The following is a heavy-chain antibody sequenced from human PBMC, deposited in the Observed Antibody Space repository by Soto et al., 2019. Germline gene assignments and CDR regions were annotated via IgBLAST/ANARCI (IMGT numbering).Heavy chain of an antibody. J-gene: IGHJ4*02. V-gene: IGHV3-64*01. CDR2: ISSNGGST. CDR1: GFTFSSYA. CDR3: ARDREYSGSYSGYYFDY. D-gene: IGHD1-26*01. Sequence: PGGSLRLSCAASGFTFSSYAMHWVRQAPGKGLEYVSAISSNGGSTYYANSVKGRFTISRDNSKNTLYLQMGSLRAEDMAVYYCARDREYSGSYSGYYFDYWGQETLVTVSS.